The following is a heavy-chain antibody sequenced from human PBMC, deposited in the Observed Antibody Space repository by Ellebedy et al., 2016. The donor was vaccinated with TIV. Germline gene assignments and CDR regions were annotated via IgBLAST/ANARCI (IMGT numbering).Heavy chain of an antibody. J-gene: IGHJ5*01. V-gene: IGHV3-7*01. CDR2: MKQDGSEK. CDR1: GFSFSNYW. D-gene: IGHD7-27*01. Sequence: GESLKISXEASGFSFSNYWMSWVRQGPGKGLEWVANMKQDGSEKFYVDSVNGRFTISRDNAKNSLYQHLSSLRPEDTAVYYCARLNWGRFAFDFWGQGTLVTVSS. CDR3: ARLNWGRFAFDF.